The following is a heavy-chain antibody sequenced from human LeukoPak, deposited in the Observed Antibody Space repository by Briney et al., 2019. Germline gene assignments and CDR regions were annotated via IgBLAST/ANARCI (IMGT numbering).Heavy chain of an antibody. D-gene: IGHD3-22*01. J-gene: IGHJ5*02. CDR1: GGSFSGYY. V-gene: IGHV4-34*01. CDR3: ARGGPHWGYYPPGP. CDR2: INHSGST. Sequence: SETLSLTCAVYGGSFSGYYWSWIRQPPGKGLEWIGEINHSGSTNYNPSLKSRVTISVDTSKNQFSLKLSSVTAADTAVYYCARGGPHWGYYPPGPWGQGTLVTVSS.